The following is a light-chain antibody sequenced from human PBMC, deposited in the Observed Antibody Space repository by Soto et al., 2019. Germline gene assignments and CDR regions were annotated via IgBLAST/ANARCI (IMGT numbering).Light chain of an antibody. V-gene: IGKV3-15*01. CDR2: DAS. Sequence: EIVMTQSPATLSVSPGERATLSCRASKSVSSNLAWYQQKPGQAPRLLIYDASTRATGIPARFSGSGSGTEFTLTISSLQSEDFAVFYCQQYKNWPPMYTFGQGTKLEIK. CDR1: KSVSSN. CDR3: QQYKNWPPMYT. J-gene: IGKJ2*01.